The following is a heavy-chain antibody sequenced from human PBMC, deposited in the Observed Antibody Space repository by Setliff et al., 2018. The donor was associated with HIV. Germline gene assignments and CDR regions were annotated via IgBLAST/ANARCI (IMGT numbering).Heavy chain of an antibody. CDR1: GFTFSSYA. J-gene: IGHJ4*02. V-gene: IGHV3-23*01. Sequence: GGSLRLSCAASGFTFSSYAMSWVRQAPGKGLEWVSAISGSGGSTYYADSVKGRFTISRDNSKNTLYLQMNSLRAEDTAVYYCAKDPRAAVAPICDYWGQGTLVTVSS. D-gene: IGHD5-12*01. CDR2: ISGSGGST. CDR3: AKDPRAAVAPICDY.